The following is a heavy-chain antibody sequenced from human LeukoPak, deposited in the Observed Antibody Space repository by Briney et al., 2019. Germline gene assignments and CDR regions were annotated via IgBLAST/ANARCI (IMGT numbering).Heavy chain of an antibody. Sequence: KPSETLSLTCTVSGGSITNSIFSWGWIRQPPGKGLEWIGNIHYTGTTYYNPSLKSRVTISVDTSKNQFSLKLRSVIVADTAVFFCARHIVPYSDSRGYHSGLDHWGQGTLVTVSS. V-gene: IGHV4-39*01. CDR1: GGSITNSIFS. CDR3: ARHIVPYSDSRGYHSGLDH. D-gene: IGHD3-22*01. CDR2: IHYTGTT. J-gene: IGHJ4*02.